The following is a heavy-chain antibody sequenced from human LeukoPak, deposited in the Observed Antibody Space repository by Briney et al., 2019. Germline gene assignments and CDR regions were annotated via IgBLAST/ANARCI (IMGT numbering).Heavy chain of an antibody. CDR2: ISYDGGKK. J-gene: IGHJ4*02. CDR1: GFTFSSHD. CDR3: AKSSIAAAVDY. V-gene: IGHV3-30*18. D-gene: IGHD6-13*01. Sequence: GRSLRLSCAASGFTFSSHDMHWVRQAPGKGLEWVAFISYDGGKKDYADSVKGRFTISRDNSRNTLYLQMNSLRAEDTAVYYCAKSSIAAAVDYWGQGTLVTVSS.